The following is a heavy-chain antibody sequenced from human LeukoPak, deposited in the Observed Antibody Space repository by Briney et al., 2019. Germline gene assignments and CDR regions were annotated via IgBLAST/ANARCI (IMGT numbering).Heavy chain of an antibody. CDR2: FDPEDGET. D-gene: IGHD3-22*01. CDR1: GYTLTELS. CDR3: ATGYYDSSGYSPHPRAFDY. J-gene: IGHJ4*02. Sequence: ASVKVSCKVSGYTLTELSMHWVRQAPGKGLEWMGGFDPEDGETIYAQKFQGRVTMTEDTSTDPAYMELSSLRSEDTAVYYCATGYYDSSGYSPHPRAFDYWGQGTLVTVSS. V-gene: IGHV1-24*01.